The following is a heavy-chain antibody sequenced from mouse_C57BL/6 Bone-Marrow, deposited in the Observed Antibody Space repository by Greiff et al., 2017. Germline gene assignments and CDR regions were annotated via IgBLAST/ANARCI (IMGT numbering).Heavy chain of an antibody. CDR3: ARRHWDVVDY. CDR2: INPGSGGT. J-gene: IGHJ2*01. D-gene: IGHD4-1*01. V-gene: IGHV1-54*01. CDR1: GYAFTNYL. Sequence: QVQLQQSGAELVRPGTSVKVSCKASGYAFTNYLIEWVKQRPGQGLEWIGVINPGSGGTNYNEKFKGKATLTADKSSSTAYMQLSSLTSEDSAVYFCARRHWDVVDYWGQGTTLTVSS.